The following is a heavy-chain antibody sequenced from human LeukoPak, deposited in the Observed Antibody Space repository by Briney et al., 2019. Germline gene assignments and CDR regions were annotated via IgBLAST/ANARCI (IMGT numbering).Heavy chain of an antibody. J-gene: IGHJ6*02. Sequence: PSETLSLTCTVSGGSMSSYYWTWLRQPPGKGLEWIGYIYHSGSTSYNPSLKSRVIISLDTSKNQFFLKGTSVTAADTAVYYCATLGFCSGGSCYDYYGMGVWGQGTTVTVS. CDR3: ATLGFCSGGSCYDYYGMGV. CDR2: IYHSGST. V-gene: IGHV4-59*01. D-gene: IGHD2-15*01. CDR1: GGSMSSYY.